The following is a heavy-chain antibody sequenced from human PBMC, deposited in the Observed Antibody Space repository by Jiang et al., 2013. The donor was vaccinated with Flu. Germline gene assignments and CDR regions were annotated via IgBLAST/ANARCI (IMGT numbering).Heavy chain of an antibody. J-gene: IGHJ4*02. D-gene: IGHD6-25*01. CDR2: VFHSGSA. CDR3: ARRSIAPAGTKAFDY. V-gene: IGHV4-39*01. Sequence: GSGLVKPSDTLSLTCSVSGGSISSSLFYWAWIRQPPGKGLEIIGSVFHSGSADYNPSLKGRVSISVDTSRNQFSLKLNSVTAADSAVYYCARRSIAPAGTKAFDYWGQGALVTVSA. CDR1: GGSISSSLFY.